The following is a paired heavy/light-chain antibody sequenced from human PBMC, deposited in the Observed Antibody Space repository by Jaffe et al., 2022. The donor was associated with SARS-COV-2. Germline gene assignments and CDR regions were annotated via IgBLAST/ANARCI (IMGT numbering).Heavy chain of an antibody. CDR1: GYTFTSYY. J-gene: IGHJ6*02. CDR2: INPSGGST. CDR3: ASTRGGLAAAGTRPYYYYGMDV. V-gene: IGHV1-46*01. Sequence: QVQLVQSGAEVKKPGASVKVSCKASGYTFTSYYMHWVRQAPGQGLEWMGIINPSGGSTSYAQKFQGRVTMTRDTSTSTVYMELSSLRSEDTAVYYCASTRGGLAAAGTRPYYYYGMDVWGQGTTVTVSS. D-gene: IGHD6-13*01.
Light chain of an antibody. Sequence: DIQMTQSPSSLSASVGDRVTITCQASQDISNYLNWYQQKPGKAPKLLIYDASNLETGVPSRFSGSGSGTDFTFTISSLQPEDIATYYCQQYDNLPLTFGQGTRLEIK. J-gene: IGKJ5*01. CDR1: QDISNY. CDR2: DAS. V-gene: IGKV1-33*01. CDR3: QQYDNLPLT.